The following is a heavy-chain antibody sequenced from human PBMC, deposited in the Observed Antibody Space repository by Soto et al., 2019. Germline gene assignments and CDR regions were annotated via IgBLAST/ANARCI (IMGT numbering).Heavy chain of an antibody. CDR3: ARAGIAVAGPSYYFDY. D-gene: IGHD6-19*01. CDR1: GGSISSGGYY. CDR2: IYYSGST. Sequence: QVQLQESGPGLVKPSQTLSLTCTVSGGSISSGGYYWSWIHQHPGTGLECIGYIYYSGSTYYNPSLKSRVTIAEETSKSQFSLKLSSVTAADTAVYYCARAGIAVAGPSYYFDYWGPGTLVTVSA. J-gene: IGHJ4*02. V-gene: IGHV4-31*03.